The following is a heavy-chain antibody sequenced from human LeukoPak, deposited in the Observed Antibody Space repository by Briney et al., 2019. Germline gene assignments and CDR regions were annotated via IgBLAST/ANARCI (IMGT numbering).Heavy chain of an antibody. CDR2: ISSSGSTI. Sequence: PGGSLRLSCAASGFTFSSYEMNWVRQAPGKGLEWVSYISSSGSTIYYADSVKGRFTISRDNAKNSLYLQMNSLRAEDTAVYYCARVDEGGWAAAGKDYYYYMDVWGKGTTVTVSS. J-gene: IGHJ6*03. CDR3: ARVDEGGWAAAGKDYYYYMDV. V-gene: IGHV3-48*03. CDR1: GFTFSSYE. D-gene: IGHD6-13*01.